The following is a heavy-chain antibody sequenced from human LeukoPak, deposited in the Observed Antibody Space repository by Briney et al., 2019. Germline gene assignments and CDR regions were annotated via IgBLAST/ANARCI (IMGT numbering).Heavy chain of an antibody. CDR2: IKQDGSEK. CDR1: GFTFSSYE. Sequence: GGSLRLSCAASGFTFSSYEMNWVRQAPGKGLEWVANIKQDGSEKYYVDSVKGRFTISRDSAKNSLYLQMNSLRAEDTAVYYCARDRGCSSTSCSYYFDYWGQGTLVTVSS. V-gene: IGHV3-7*01. CDR3: ARDRGCSSTSCSYYFDY. J-gene: IGHJ4*02. D-gene: IGHD2-2*01.